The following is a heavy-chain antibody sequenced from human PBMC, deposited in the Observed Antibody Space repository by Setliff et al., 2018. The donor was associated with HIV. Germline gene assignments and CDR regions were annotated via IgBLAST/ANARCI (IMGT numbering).Heavy chain of an antibody. CDR1: GGSLSGYY. J-gene: IGHJ3*02. CDR2: INHGVST. D-gene: IGHD5-12*01. CDR3: ARLRRGPDAFDM. V-gene: IGHV4-34*01. Sequence: PSETLSLTCAVYGGSLSGYYWSWIRQPSGKGLEWIGEINHGVSTNYNPSLKSRVTMSLDTSKSQFSLKLASVTAADTAVFYCARLRRGPDAFDMWGQGTMVTVSS.